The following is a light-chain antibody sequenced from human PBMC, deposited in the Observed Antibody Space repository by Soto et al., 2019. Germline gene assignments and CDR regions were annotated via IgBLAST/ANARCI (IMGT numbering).Light chain of an antibody. V-gene: IGKV3-15*01. Sequence: EIVMTQSPVTLSVSPGERATLSCRASQSVSSNLAWYQQKPGQAPRLLIYSASTRATGIPARFSGSGSGTEFTLTISSLQSEXFAVXXXXXXNNWPRTFGQGTKVEIK. CDR3: XXXNNWPRT. CDR2: SAS. J-gene: IGKJ1*01. CDR1: QSVSSN.